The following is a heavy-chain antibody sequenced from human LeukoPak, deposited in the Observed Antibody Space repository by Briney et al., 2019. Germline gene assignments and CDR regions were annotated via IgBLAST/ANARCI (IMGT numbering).Heavy chain of an antibody. J-gene: IGHJ6*02. CDR1: GYTFSSYG. V-gene: IGHV1-18*01. D-gene: IGHD2-21*01. CDR2: ISGYNDNT. Sequence: VKVSCMACGYTFSSYGVSWVRQAPGQGLERVGWISGYNDNTNYAQKFCGRVTLPKETSTSTVYVELRNLRSDETTVYYCARDFLISTGAFGMDTWGQGTTVT. CDR3: ARDFLISTGAFGMDT.